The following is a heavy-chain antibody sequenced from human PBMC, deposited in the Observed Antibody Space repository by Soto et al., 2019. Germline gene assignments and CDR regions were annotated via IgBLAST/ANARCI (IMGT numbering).Heavy chain of an antibody. CDR2: ISSNSAYI. V-gene: IGHV3-21*01. CDR1: GFTFRSFT. Sequence: GGSLRLSCAASGFTFRSFTMNWVRQAPGKGPEWVSTISSNSAYIYYTDALRGRFTISRDNAKNSLHLQMNSLRAEDTAVYYCTRDASRDSSARGWFDPWGPGTLVTVSS. D-gene: IGHD6-13*01. J-gene: IGHJ5*02. CDR3: TRDASRDSSARGWFDP.